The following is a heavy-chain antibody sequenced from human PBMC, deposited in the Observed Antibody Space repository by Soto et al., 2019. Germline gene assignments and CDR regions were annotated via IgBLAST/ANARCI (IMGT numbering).Heavy chain of an antibody. Sequence: PSETLSLSCTVSGGSMCSYCLSWIRQPPGKGLEWIGDINHSGSTNYNPSLKSRVTISVDTSKNQFSLKLSSVTAADTAVYYCARGLSRYGSSWTPLGYWGQGTLVTV. CDR3: ARGLSRYGSSWTPLGY. J-gene: IGHJ4*02. CDR2: INHSGST. D-gene: IGHD6-13*01. CDR1: GGSMCSYC. V-gene: IGHV4-59*12.